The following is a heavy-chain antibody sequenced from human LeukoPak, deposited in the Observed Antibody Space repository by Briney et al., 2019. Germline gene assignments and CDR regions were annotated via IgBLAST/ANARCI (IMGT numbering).Heavy chain of an antibody. V-gene: IGHV3-48*01. CDR2: ISTTGSTI. Sequence: GGSLRLSCAASGFTFSSYSMNWVRQAPGKGLEWVSYISTTGSTIYYADSVKGRFTISRDNSKNTLYLQMNSLRAEDTAVYYCARDLDYDFWSGPYXFDYWGQXTLVTVSS. J-gene: IGHJ4*02. CDR3: ARDLDYDFWSGPYXFDY. CDR1: GFTFSSYS. D-gene: IGHD3-3*01.